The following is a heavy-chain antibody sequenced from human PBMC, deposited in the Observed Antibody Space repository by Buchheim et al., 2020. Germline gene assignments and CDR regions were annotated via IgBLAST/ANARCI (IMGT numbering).Heavy chain of an antibody. CDR2: IRYDGSNK. Sequence: QVQLVESGGGVVQPGRSLRLSCAASGFTFSSYGMHWVRQAPGKGLEWVAFIRYDGSNKNYADSVKGRFTIYRDNSKNTLSLQMNSLRAEDTAVYYCAKAWRRYYGMDVWGQGTT. CDR1: GFTFSSYG. V-gene: IGHV3-30*02. CDR3: AKAWRRYYGMDV. J-gene: IGHJ6*02.